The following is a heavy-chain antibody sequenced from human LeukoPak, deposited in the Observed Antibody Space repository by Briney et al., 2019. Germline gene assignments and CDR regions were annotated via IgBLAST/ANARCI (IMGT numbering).Heavy chain of an antibody. D-gene: IGHD1-26*01. CDR1: GGTFSSYA. J-gene: IGHJ3*02. CDR2: IIPIFGTA. CDR3: ARDEELRSRAFDI. Sequence: GALVKVSCKASGGTFSSYAISWVRQAPGQGLEWMGGIIPIFGTANYAQKFQGRVTITADKSTSTAYMELSSLRSEDTAVYYCARDEELRSRAFDIWGQGTMVTVSS. V-gene: IGHV1-69*06.